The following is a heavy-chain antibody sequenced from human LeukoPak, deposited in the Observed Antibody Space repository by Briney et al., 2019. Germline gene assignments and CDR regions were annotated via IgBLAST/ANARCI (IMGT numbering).Heavy chain of an antibody. D-gene: IGHD3-10*01. CDR2: IYYSGST. CDR3: ARVGGSTYYYGSGSEPPPYGMDV. CDR1: GGSISSGDYY. J-gene: IGHJ6*02. V-gene: IGHV4-30-4*01. Sequence: PSETLSLTCTVSGGSISSGDYYWSWIRQPPGKGLEWIGYIYYSGSTYYNPSLKSRVTISVDTSKNQFSLKLSSVTAADTAVYYCARVGGSTYYYGSGSEPPPYGMDVWGQGTTVTVSS.